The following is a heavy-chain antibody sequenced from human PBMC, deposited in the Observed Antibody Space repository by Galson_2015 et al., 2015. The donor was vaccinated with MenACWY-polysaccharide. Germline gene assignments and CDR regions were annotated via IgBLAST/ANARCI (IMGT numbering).Heavy chain of an antibody. CDR2: INSDGSTT. J-gene: IGHJ6*02. V-gene: IGHV3-74*01. Sequence: SLRLSCAASGFTFSTYWMNWVRQAPGKGLEWLSRINSDGSTTNYADSVKGRFTISRDNALYQQMNRLSAEGTAVYFCARGHRGMDVWGQGTTVTVSS. CDR1: GFTFSTYW. CDR3: ARGHRGMDV.